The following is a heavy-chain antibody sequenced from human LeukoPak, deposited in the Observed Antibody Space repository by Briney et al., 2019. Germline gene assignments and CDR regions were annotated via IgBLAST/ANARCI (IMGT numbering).Heavy chain of an antibody. CDR2: IWYDGSNK. J-gene: IGHJ4*02. CDR1: GFTFSSYA. CDR3: ARDKSTSCYYFDY. V-gene: IGHV3-33*01. D-gene: IGHD2-2*01. Sequence: PGRSLRPSCAASGFTFSSYAMHWVRQAPGKGLEWVAVIWYDGSNKYYADSVKGRFTISRDNSNSTLYLQMNSLRAEDTAVYYCARDKSTSCYYFDYWGQGALVTVS.